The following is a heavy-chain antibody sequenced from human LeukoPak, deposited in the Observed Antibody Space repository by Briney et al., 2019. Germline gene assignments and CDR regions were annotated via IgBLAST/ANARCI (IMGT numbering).Heavy chain of an antibody. CDR2: IKSGGTT. D-gene: IGHD3-10*01. CDR1: GLTFSHAW. Sequence: GGSLRLSCTISGLTFSHAWVNWVRQAPGEGLEWVGRIKSGGTTVYAAAVKGRFTMSRDDSVKRLYLQMKSLKMEDTAVYYCIWLSDYYYRMDVWGQGTTVTVSS. CDR3: IWLSDYYYRMDV. V-gene: IGHV3-15*07. J-gene: IGHJ6*02.